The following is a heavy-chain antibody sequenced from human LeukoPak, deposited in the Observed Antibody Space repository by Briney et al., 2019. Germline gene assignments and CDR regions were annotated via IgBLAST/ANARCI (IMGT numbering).Heavy chain of an antibody. Sequence: SETLSLTCTVSGGSISSYYWSWIRQPPGKGLEWIGYIYYSGSTNHNPSLKSRVTISVDTSKNQFSLKLSSVTAADTAVYYCARVYSSGWPDYFDYWGQGTLATVSS. J-gene: IGHJ4*02. CDR3: ARVYSSGWPDYFDY. CDR1: GGSISSYY. D-gene: IGHD6-19*01. CDR2: IYYSGST. V-gene: IGHV4-59*01.